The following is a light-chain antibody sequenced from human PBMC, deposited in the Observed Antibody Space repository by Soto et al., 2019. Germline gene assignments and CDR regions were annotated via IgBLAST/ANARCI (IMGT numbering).Light chain of an antibody. Sequence: QSALTQPASVSGSPGQSITISCTGTSSDVGGYNYVSWYQQHPGKAPKLMIYDVNNRPSGVSNRFSGSKSGNTASLTISGLQAEDEADYYCSSYTSSSTLVFGTGTQLTVL. V-gene: IGLV2-14*01. J-gene: IGLJ7*01. CDR2: DVN. CDR1: SSDVGGYNY. CDR3: SSYTSSSTLV.